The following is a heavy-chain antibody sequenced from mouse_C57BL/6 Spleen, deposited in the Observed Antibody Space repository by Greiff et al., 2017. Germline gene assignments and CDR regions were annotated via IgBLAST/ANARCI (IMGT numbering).Heavy chain of an antibody. Sequence: EVMLVESEGGLVQPGSSMKLSCTASGFTFSDYYMAWVRQVPEKGLEWVANINYDGSSTYYLDSLKSRFIISRDNAKNILYLQMSSLKSEDTATYYRARDQDTTGYWYFDVWGTGTTVTVSS. J-gene: IGHJ1*03. V-gene: IGHV5-16*01. CDR1: GFTFSDYY. CDR2: INYDGSST. D-gene: IGHD1-1*01. CDR3: ARDQDTTGYWYFDV.